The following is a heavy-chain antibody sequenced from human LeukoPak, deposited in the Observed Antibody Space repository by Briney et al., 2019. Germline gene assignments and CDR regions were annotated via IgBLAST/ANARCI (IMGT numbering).Heavy chain of an antibody. CDR3: ARTTEGGYTYNYFYYYYMDV. CDR1: GGSFSGYY. J-gene: IGHJ6*03. CDR2: IYYSGST. Sequence: SETLSLTCAVYGGSFSGYYWSWIRQPPGKGLEWIGYIYYSGSTNYNPSLKSRVTISVDMSKNQFSLKLSSVTAADTAVYYCARTTEGGYTYNYFYYYYMDVWGKGTTVTISS. D-gene: IGHD5-18*01. V-gene: IGHV4-59*01.